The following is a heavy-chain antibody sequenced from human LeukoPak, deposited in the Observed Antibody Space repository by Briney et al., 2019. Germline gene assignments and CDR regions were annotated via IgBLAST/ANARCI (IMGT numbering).Heavy chain of an antibody. CDR1: XFTFSTYA. D-gene: IGHD3-16*02. V-gene: IGHV3-23*01. CDR3: AKVDRRELGPYYFDY. Sequence: SLRLXXAASXFTFSTYAMNWVRQAPGKGLEWVSGISGSGGSTYYAVSVRGRFTISRDDSKNTLYLQINSLRAEDTAVYYCAKVDRRELGPYYFDYWGQGTLVTVSS. J-gene: IGHJ4*02. CDR2: ISGSGGST.